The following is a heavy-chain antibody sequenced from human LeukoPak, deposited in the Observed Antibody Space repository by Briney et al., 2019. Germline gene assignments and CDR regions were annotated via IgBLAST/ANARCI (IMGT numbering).Heavy chain of an antibody. CDR3: ARCWGRTYYYMDV. D-gene: IGHD7-27*01. V-gene: IGHV4-59*11. Sequence: SETLSLTCTVSGGSISSHYWSWIRQPPGKGLEWIGYIYYSGSTNYNPSLKSRVTISVDMSKNQFSLKLSSVTAADTAVYYCARCWGRTYYYMDVWGKGTTVTVSS. J-gene: IGHJ6*03. CDR2: IYYSGST. CDR1: GGSISSHY.